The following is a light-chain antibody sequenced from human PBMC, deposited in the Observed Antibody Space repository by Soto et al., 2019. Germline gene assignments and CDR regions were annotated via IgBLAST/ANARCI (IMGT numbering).Light chain of an antibody. CDR1: QSVSSN. CDR2: GAS. J-gene: IGKJ2*01. V-gene: IGKV3-15*01. CDR3: HQYNNWPPLYT. Sequence: EIVMTQSPATLSVSPGERATLSCRVSQSVSSNLAWYQQKPGQAPRLLIYGASTRATGVPARFSGSGSGTEFTLTISGLQSEDFAVYYCHQYNNWPPLYTFGQGTKLEIK.